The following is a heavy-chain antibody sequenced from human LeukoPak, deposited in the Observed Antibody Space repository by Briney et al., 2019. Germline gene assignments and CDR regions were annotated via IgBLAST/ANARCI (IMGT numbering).Heavy chain of an antibody. D-gene: IGHD4-23*01. Sequence: SETLSLTCAVYGGSFSGYYWSWIRQPPGKGLEWIGEINHSGSTNYNPSLKSRVTISVDTSKNQFSLKLSSVTAADTAVYYCATPTDGGNSGAFDIWGQGTMVTVSS. V-gene: IGHV4-34*01. CDR1: GGSFSGYY. CDR3: ATPTDGGNSGAFDI. J-gene: IGHJ3*02. CDR2: INHSGST.